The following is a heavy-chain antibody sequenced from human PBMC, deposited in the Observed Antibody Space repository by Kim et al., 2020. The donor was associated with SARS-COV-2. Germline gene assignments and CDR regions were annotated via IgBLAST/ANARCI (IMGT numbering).Heavy chain of an antibody. V-gene: IGHV6-1*01. Sequence: AVSVKSRITINPDTSKNQFSLQLNSVTPEDTAVYYCASSGRFLETDAFDIWGQGTMVTVSS. CDR3: ASSGRFLETDAFDI. J-gene: IGHJ3*02. D-gene: IGHD3-3*01.